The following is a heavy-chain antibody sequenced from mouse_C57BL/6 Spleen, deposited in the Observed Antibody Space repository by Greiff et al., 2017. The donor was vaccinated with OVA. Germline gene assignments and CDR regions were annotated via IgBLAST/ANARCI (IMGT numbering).Heavy chain of an antibody. CDR3: ARDLTTVVAGGIDY. J-gene: IGHJ4*01. CDR2: ISDGGSYT. Sequence: EVKVVESGGGLVKPGGSLKLSCAASGFTFSSYAMSWVRQTPEKRLEWVATISDGGSYTYYPDNVKGRFTISRDNAKNNLYLQMSHLKSEDTAMYYCARDLTTVVAGGIDYWGQGTSVTVSS. V-gene: IGHV5-4*01. CDR1: GFTFSSYA. D-gene: IGHD1-1*01.